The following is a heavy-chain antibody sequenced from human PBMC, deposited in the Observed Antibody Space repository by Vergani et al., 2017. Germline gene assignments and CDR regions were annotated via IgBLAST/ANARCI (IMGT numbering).Heavy chain of an antibody. D-gene: IGHD4/OR15-4a*01. J-gene: IGHJ4*02. CDR1: GFTFDDYA. CDR3: AKDRRGYGDNPFDY. V-gene: IGHV3-9*01. Sequence: EVQLVESGGGLVKPGRSLRLSCAASGFTFDDYAMHWVRQAPGKGLEWVSGISWNSGSTGYADSVKGRFTISRDNAKNSLYLQINSLRAEDTALYYCAKDRRGYGDNPFDYWGQGTLVTVSS. CDR2: ISWNSGST.